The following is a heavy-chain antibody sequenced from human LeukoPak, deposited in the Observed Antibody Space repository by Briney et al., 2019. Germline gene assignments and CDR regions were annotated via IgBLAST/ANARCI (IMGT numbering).Heavy chain of an antibody. CDR3: ARETVLLWFGELIMGAFDI. D-gene: IGHD3-10*01. J-gene: IGHJ3*02. Sequence: PGASVKVSCKASGYTFTGYYMHWVRQAPGQGLEWMGWINPNSGGTNYAQKFQGRVTMTRDTSISTAYMELSRLRSDDTAVYYCARETVLLWFGELIMGAFDIWGQGTMVTVSS. CDR2: INPNSGGT. CDR1: GYTFTGYY. V-gene: IGHV1-2*02.